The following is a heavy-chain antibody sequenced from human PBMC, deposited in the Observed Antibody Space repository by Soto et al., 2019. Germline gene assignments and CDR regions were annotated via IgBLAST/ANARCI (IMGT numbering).Heavy chain of an antibody. V-gene: IGHV4-61*01. Sequence: QVQLQESGPGLVKPSETLSLTCTVSGGSVNSGNYYWSWIRQPPGKGLDWIGYIYYTGSTNYNPSLKSRVTMSVDTSKNQFSLKLNSLTTADTAVYYCARMSVTMRNWFDPWGQGTLVIVSS. CDR3: ARMSVTMRNWFDP. CDR1: GGSVNSGNYY. J-gene: IGHJ5*02. CDR2: IYYTGST. D-gene: IGHD3-22*01.